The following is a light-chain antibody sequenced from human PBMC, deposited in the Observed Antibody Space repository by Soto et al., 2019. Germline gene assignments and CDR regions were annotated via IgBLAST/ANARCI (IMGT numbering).Light chain of an antibody. CDR3: QQYGTSPIT. CDR2: GAS. J-gene: IGKJ1*01. V-gene: IGKV3-20*01. Sequence: EIVLTQSPAILSLSPGERATLSCRASQSVSSSYLAWYQQKPGQAPRLLIYGASNRATGIPERFSGSGSGTDFTLTISSLEPEDFAVYYCQQYGTSPITFGQGTKVDIK. CDR1: QSVSSSY.